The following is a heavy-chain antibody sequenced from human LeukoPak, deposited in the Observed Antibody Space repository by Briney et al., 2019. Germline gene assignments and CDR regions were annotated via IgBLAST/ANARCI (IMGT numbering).Heavy chain of an antibody. CDR3: AIRDGHTDH. CDR1: GYTFTSYG. Sequence: ASVKVSCKASGYTFTSYGISWVRQATGQGLEWMGWMNPNSGNTGYAQKFQGRVTMTRNTSISTAYMELSSLRSEDKAIYYCAIRDGHTDHWGQGTLVTVSS. D-gene: IGHD5-24*01. V-gene: IGHV1-8*02. CDR2: MNPNSGNT. J-gene: IGHJ4*02.